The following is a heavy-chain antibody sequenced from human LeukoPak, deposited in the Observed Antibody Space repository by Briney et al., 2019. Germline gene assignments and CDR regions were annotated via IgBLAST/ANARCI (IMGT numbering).Heavy chain of an antibody. V-gene: IGHV4-39*06. CDR3: ARILDLVTTKTIDY. D-gene: IGHD2-21*02. J-gene: IGHJ4*02. CDR2: VYYSGTT. Sequence: PSQTLSLTCTVSGVSMSSSSYYWAWIRQSPGKGLEWIGSVYYSGTTHYESSLKSRVSMSIDTSKTQFALKLNSVTVADTAVYYCARILDLVTTKTIDYWGQGSLVIVSS. CDR1: GVSMSSSSYY.